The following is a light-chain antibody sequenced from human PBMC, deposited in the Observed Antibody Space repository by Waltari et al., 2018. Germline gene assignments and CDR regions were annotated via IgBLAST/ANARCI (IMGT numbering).Light chain of an antibody. J-gene: IGLJ2*01. CDR3: HAAADNNWF. CDR1: VLAEKY. CDR2: KDT. V-gene: IGLV3-27*01. Sequence: YDLTQPSSVSVSPGQTATITCSGDVLAEKYVRWFQQKPGQATTLILYKDTERPSGIPERFSGSSSGSTVTLTIRGALLEDEADYHCHAAADNNWFFGGGTKLTVL.